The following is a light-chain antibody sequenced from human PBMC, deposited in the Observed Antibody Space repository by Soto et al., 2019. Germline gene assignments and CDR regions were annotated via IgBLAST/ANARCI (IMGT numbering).Light chain of an antibody. CDR2: SNA. Sequence: QSVPNLPPSVSEAPGQRFPISCTGTISDIGAGHDVHWYQQLPGAAPKLLIYSNAIRPSGVPDRFSASKSGTSASLAITGLRAEDEADYYCKSYDSSLTNYVFGTGTKVTVL. J-gene: IGLJ1*01. V-gene: IGLV1-40*01. CDR3: KSYDSSLTNYV. CDR1: ISDIGAGHD.